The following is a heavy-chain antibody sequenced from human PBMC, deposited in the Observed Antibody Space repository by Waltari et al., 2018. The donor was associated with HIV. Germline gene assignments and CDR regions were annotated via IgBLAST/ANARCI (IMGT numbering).Heavy chain of an antibody. D-gene: IGHD2-21*02. CDR1: GDSLSNSY. J-gene: IGHJ4*02. CDR2: IYKSGRT. CDR3: SRSRDGDNWGPGH. Sequence: QVQLQESGPGLVKPSETLSLTCTVSGDSLSNSYWNWIRQSPEKGLEWIGYIYKSGRTNDNPALKSRVSISMDTSKKELSRKLRSVTAADTAVYFCSRSRDGDNWGPGHWGQGTLVTVSS. V-gene: IGHV4-59*01.